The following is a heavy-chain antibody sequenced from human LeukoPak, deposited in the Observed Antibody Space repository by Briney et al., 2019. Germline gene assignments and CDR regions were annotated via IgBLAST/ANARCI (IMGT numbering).Heavy chain of an antibody. J-gene: IGHJ4*02. D-gene: IGHD2-2*01. CDR3: ARGDIVVVPAANDY. CDR1: GFTFSSYS. CDR2: ISSSSSYI. V-gene: IGHV3-21*01. Sequence: GGSLRLSCAASGFTFSSYSMNWVRQAPGKGLEWVSSISSSSSYIYYADSVKGRFTISRDNAKNSLYLQMNSLRAEDTAVYYCARGDIVVVPAANDYWGQGNLVTVSS.